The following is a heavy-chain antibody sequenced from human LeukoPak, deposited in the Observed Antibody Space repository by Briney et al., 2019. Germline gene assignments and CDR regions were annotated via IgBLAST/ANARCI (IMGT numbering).Heavy chain of an antibody. J-gene: IGHJ4*02. Sequence: GGSLRLSCAASGFTFSSYGMHWVRQAPGKGLEWVAVIWYDGSNKYYADSVKGRFTISGDNSKNTLYLQMNSLRAEDTAVYYCAREMSLSSSGWYRHFDYWGQGTLVTVSS. V-gene: IGHV3-33*08. CDR1: GFTFSSYG. CDR3: AREMSLSSSGWYRHFDY. CDR2: IWYDGSNK. D-gene: IGHD6-19*01.